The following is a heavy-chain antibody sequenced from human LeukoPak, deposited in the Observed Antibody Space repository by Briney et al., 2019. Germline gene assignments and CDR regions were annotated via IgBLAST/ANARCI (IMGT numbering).Heavy chain of an antibody. CDR1: GGTFSSYA. V-gene: IGHV1-69*01. CDR3: ARVRFSSGWYIAFDI. Sequence: EASVKVSCKASGGTFSSYAISWVRQAPGQGLEWMGGIIPIFGTANYAQKFQGRVTITADESTSTAYMELSSLRSEDTAVYYCARVRFSSGWYIAFDIWGQGTMVTVSS. CDR2: IIPIFGTA. J-gene: IGHJ3*02. D-gene: IGHD6-19*01.